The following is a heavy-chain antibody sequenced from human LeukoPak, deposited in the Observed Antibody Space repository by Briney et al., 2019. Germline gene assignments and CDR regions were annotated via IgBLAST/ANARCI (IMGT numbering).Heavy chain of an antibody. CDR2: IWYDGSNK. V-gene: IGHV3-33*06. CDR1: GFTFSSYG. Sequence: GGSLRLSCAASGFTFSSYGMHWVRQVPGKGLEWVAVIWYDGSNKYYADSVKGRFTISRDNSKNTLYLQMNSLRAEDTAVYYCAKENHPGPLDYWGQGTLVTVSS. J-gene: IGHJ4*02. CDR3: AKENHPGPLDY. D-gene: IGHD3-10*01.